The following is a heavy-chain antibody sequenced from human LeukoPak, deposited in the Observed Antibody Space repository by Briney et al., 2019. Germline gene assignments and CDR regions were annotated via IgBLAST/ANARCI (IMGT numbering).Heavy chain of an antibody. CDR1: GYTFTGYY. V-gene: IGHV1-2*02. D-gene: IGHD4-23*01. Sequence: ASVKVSCKASGYTFTGYYMHWVRQAPGQGLEWMEWINPNSGGTNYAQKFQGRVTMTRDTSISTAYMELSRLSSDDTAVYYCARDNSIGGRGWWFDPWGQGTLVTVSS. CDR3: ARDNSIGGRGWWFDP. CDR2: INPNSGGT. J-gene: IGHJ5*02.